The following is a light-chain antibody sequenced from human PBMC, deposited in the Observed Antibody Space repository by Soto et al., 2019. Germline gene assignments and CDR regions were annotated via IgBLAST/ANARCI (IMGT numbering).Light chain of an antibody. J-gene: IGLJ2*01. CDR2: EVS. CDR1: SSDVGGYNY. V-gene: IGLV2-8*01. Sequence: QSVLTQPPSASGSPGQSVAISCTGTSSDVGGYNYVSWYQQHPGNPPNLMFYEVSKRPSGVPDRFCGSKSGNTASLTVSGLPGEDAADYCCSSYGRNRDILFGGGTKLTVL. CDR3: SSYGRNRDIL.